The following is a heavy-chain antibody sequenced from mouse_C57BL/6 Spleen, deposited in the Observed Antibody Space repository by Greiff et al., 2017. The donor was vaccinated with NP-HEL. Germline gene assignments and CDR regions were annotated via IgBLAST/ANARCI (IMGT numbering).Heavy chain of an antibody. D-gene: IGHD2-4*01. V-gene: IGHV5-16*01. CDR1: GFTFSDYY. J-gene: IGHJ2*01. Sequence: DVKLVESEGGLVQPGSSMKLSCTASGFTFSDYYMAWVRQVPEKGLEWVANINYDGSSTYYLDSLKSRFIISRDNAKNILYLQMSSLKSEDTATYYCARDHYDYDGFDYWGQGTTLTVSS. CDR2: INYDGSST. CDR3: ARDHYDYDGFDY.